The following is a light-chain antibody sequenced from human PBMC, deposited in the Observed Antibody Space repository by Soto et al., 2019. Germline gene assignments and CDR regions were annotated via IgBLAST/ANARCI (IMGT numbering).Light chain of an antibody. CDR3: QPVIIYPPG. CDR2: AAS. V-gene: IGKV1-9*01. J-gene: IGKJ3*01. CDR1: QGISTF. Sequence: DIQLTQSPSFLSASVGDRVTITCRASQGISTFLAWYQQRPGKAPKLLIYAASTLQSGVPSRFSGSGSGTEFTLPSSSLQPEDFATYYCQPVIIYPPGFGPGTKVDIK.